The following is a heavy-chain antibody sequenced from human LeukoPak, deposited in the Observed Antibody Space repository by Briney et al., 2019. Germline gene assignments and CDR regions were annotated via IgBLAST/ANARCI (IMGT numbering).Heavy chain of an antibody. Sequence: SETLPLTCTVSSGSLSSFYWNWIRQPAGKGLEWVGRIYPSGSTDYNASLKSRVTMSVDTSKKQFSLKLNSVTAADTAVYYCARSGGHDFDYWGQGILVTVSS. V-gene: IGHV4-4*07. CDR1: SGSLSSFY. CDR3: ARSGGHDFDY. CDR2: IYPSGST. J-gene: IGHJ4*02. D-gene: IGHD5-12*01.